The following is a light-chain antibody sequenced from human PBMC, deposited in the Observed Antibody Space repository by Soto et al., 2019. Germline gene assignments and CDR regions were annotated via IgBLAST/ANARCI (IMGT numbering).Light chain of an antibody. CDR3: QQYNNWPGT. CDR1: QRVTDN. Sequence: ETVMTQSPATLSVSPGERATLSCRASQRVTDNLAWYQQKPDQAPRLLIYGASTRATGIPARFSGSGSGTEFTLTISSLQSEDFAVYYCQQYNNWPGTFGQGTKLEIK. CDR2: GAS. V-gene: IGKV3-15*01. J-gene: IGKJ2*01.